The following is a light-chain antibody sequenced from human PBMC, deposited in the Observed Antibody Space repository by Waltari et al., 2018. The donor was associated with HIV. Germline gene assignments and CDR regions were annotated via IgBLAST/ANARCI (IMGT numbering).Light chain of an antibody. CDR3: QGWLSGTAV. Sequence: SYELIQPPSVSVSPGQTASITCSGDELGTVYASCYQQKPGQSPVLISFEETRRTSGIPERFSGSNSGNTATLTISGTQVMDEADYYCQGWLSGTAVFGGGTTLTVL. J-gene: IGLJ2*01. V-gene: IGLV3-1*01. CDR2: EET. CDR1: ELGTVY.